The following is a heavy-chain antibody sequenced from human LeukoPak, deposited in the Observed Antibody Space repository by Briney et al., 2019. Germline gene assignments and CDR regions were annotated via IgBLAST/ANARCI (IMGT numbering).Heavy chain of an antibody. Sequence: SETLSLTCTVSGGSISSYYWSWIRQPAGKGLEWIGHTYYSGNTNYNPSLKSRVTISIDTSKNQFSLKLSSVTAADTAVYYCTRGRAYYDSTGYYYWGRGILVTVSS. V-gene: IGHV4-59*01. CDR1: GGSISSYY. CDR2: TYYSGNT. J-gene: IGHJ4*02. D-gene: IGHD3-22*01. CDR3: TRGRAYYDSTGYYY.